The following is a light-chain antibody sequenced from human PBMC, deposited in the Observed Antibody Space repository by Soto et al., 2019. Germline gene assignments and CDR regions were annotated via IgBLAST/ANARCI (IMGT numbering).Light chain of an antibody. V-gene: IGLV2-23*03. J-gene: IGLJ2*01. Sequence: SVLTQPASVSGSPGQSITISCTGTSSDVGSYNLVSWYQQHPGKAPKLMIYEGSKRPSGVSNRFSGSKSGNTASLTISGLQAEDEADYYCCSYAGSSTFGFGGGTKLTVL. CDR1: SSDVGSYNL. CDR2: EGS. CDR3: CSYAGSSTFG.